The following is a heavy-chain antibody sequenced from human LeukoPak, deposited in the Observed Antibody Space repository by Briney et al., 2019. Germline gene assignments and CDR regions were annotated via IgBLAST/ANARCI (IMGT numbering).Heavy chain of an antibody. CDR3: ARDRGMSAGGTLVQHGMDV. V-gene: IGHV1-2*02. CDR1: GYTFSGYY. J-gene: IGHJ6*02. CDR2: INPNSGGT. Sequence: ASVKVSCKASGYTFSGYYMHWVRQAPGQGLEWMGWINPNSGGTNYAQKFQGRVTMTRDTSISTAYMELSRLRSDDTAVYYCARDRGMSAGGTLVQHGMDVWGQGTTVTVSS. D-gene: IGHD6-13*01.